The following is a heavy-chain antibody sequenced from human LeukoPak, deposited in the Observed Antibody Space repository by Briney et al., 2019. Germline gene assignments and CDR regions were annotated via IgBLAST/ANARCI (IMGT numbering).Heavy chain of an antibody. CDR1: GFTLSANY. V-gene: IGHV3-66*01. CDR2: VYSGGST. CDR3: ARGLSAPYGMDV. Sequence: PGGSLRLSCAASGFTLSANYMTWVRQAPGKGLQWVALVYSGGSTYYADSVRGRFTLSRDNSKNTLYLQMDSLRADDTAVYYCARGLSAPYGMDVWGQGTTVTVSS. D-gene: IGHD1-26*01. J-gene: IGHJ6*02.